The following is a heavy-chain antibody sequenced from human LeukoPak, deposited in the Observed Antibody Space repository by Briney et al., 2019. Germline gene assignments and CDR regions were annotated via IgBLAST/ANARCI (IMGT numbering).Heavy chain of an antibody. CDR1: GGSISSSTYY. Sequence: SETLSLTCTVSGGSISSSTYYWGWIRQPPGKGLEWIGSIYYSGSTYYNPSLKSRVSISVDTSTNQFSLKLTSVTAADTAVYYCARLGWQWLVYAFDIWGQGTMVTVSS. V-gene: IGHV4-39*01. CDR3: ARLGWQWLVYAFDI. CDR2: IYYSGST. J-gene: IGHJ3*02. D-gene: IGHD6-19*01.